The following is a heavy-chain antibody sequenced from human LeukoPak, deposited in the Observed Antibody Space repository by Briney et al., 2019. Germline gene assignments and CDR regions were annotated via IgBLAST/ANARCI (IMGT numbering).Heavy chain of an antibody. V-gene: IGHV1-2*02. D-gene: IGHD1-26*01. J-gene: IGHJ4*02. CDR2: INPNSGGT. Sequence: ASVKVTCKASGYTFTGYYMHWVRQAPGQGLEWMGWINPNSGGTNYAQKFQGRVTMTRDTSISTAYMELSRLRSDDTAVYYCARLSSWELGGYYFDYWGQGTLVTVSS. CDR3: ARLSSWELGGYYFDY. CDR1: GYTFTGYY.